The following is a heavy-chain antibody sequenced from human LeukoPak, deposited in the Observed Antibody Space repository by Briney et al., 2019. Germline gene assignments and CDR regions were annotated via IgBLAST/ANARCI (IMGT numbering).Heavy chain of an antibody. CDR3: AKDLDLLRYFDWLSIDQFDY. J-gene: IGHJ4*02. CDR1: GFTFSSYG. V-gene: IGHV3-30*02. CDR2: IRYDGSNN. D-gene: IGHD3-9*01. Sequence: GGSLRLSCAASGFTFSSYGMHSVRQAPGKGMEWVAFIRYDGSNNYYADSVKGRFTISRDNSKNTLYLQMNSLRAEDTAVYYCAKDLDLLRYFDWLSIDQFDYWGQGTLVTVSS.